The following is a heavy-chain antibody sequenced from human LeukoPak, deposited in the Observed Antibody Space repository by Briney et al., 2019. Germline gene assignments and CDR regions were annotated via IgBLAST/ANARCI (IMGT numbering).Heavy chain of an antibody. J-gene: IGHJ4*02. CDR3: ASSGYSSSWYGGYYFDY. V-gene: IGHV3-48*03. Sequence: PGGSLRLSCAASGFTFSSYEMSWVRQAPGKGLEWVSYISSSGSTIYYADSVKGRFTISRDNAKNSLYLQMNSLRAEDTAVYYCASSGYSSSWYGGYYFDYWGQGTLVTVSS. CDR2: ISSSGSTI. D-gene: IGHD6-13*01. CDR1: GFTFSSYE.